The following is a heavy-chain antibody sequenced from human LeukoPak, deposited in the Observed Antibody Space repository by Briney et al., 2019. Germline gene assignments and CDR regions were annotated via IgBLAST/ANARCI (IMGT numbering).Heavy chain of an antibody. CDR3: ARGVGWELPNFDY. J-gene: IGHJ4*02. Sequence: ASVKVSCKASGYTFTSYHMHWVRQAPGQGLEWMGIINPSGGTTNYAQKFRGRVTMTRDMSTSTVYMELSSLRSEDTAVYYCARGVGWELPNFDYWGQGTLVTVSS. D-gene: IGHD1-26*01. CDR2: INPSGGTT. CDR1: GYTFTSYH. V-gene: IGHV1-46*01.